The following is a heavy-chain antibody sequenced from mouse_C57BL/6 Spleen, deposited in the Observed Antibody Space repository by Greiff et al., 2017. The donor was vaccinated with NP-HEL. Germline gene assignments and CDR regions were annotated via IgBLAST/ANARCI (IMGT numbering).Heavy chain of an antibody. D-gene: IGHD1-1*01. CDR1: GFTFSSYG. Sequence: EVKVVESGGDLVKPGGSLKLSCAASGFTFSSYGMSWVRQTPDKRLEWVATISSGGSYTYYPDSVKGRFTISRDNAKNTLYLQMGSLKSEDTAMYYCARHPSITTVVAPFDYWGQGTTLTVSS. J-gene: IGHJ2*01. CDR2: ISSGGSYT. CDR3: ARHPSITTVVAPFDY. V-gene: IGHV5-6*01.